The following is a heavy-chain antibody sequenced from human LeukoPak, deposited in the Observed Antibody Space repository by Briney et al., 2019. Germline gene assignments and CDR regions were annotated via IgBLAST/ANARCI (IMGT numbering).Heavy chain of an antibody. CDR1: GYTFTSYG. J-gene: IGHJ4*02. Sequence: VSVKVSCKASGYTFTSYGISWVRQAPGQGREWMGWISAYNGNTNYAQKLQGRVTMTTDTSTSTAYMELRSLRSDDTAVYYCARSEYSSGWDDYWGQGTLVTVSS. V-gene: IGHV1-18*01. D-gene: IGHD6-19*01. CDR3: ARSEYSSGWDDY. CDR2: ISAYNGNT.